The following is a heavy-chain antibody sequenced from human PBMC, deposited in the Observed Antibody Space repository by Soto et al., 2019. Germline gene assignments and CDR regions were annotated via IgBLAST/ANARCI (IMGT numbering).Heavy chain of an antibody. CDR3: ARWGIAAGDY. Sequence: QVQLVESGGGVVQPGRSLRLSCAASGFTFSSYGMHWVRQAPGKGLEWVAVIWYDGNNKYYADSVKGRFTISRDNSKNTLDLKMNSLRAEDAAVYYCARWGIAAGDYWGQGTLVTVSS. D-gene: IGHD6-13*01. CDR1: GFTFSSYG. J-gene: IGHJ4*02. CDR2: IWYDGNNK. V-gene: IGHV3-33*01.